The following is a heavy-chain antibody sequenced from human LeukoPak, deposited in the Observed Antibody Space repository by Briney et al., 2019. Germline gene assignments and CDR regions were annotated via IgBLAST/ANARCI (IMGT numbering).Heavy chain of an antibody. CDR3: AIEPTGSGHPGDV. CDR1: GYTFTGYH. V-gene: IGHV1-2*02. D-gene: IGHD6-19*01. CDR2: INLNTAGT. Sequence: GASVKVSCKASGYTFTGYHIHWVRQAPGQGLEWMSSINLNTAGTEYPQKFQGRVTVTWDTPVTTAYMELSTLRYDDTATYYCAIEPTGSGHPGDVWGQGTVVTVSS. J-gene: IGHJ3*01.